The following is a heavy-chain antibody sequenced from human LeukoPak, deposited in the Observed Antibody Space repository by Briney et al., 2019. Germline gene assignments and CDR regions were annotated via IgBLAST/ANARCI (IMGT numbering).Heavy chain of an antibody. CDR3: AKVKFGLGYCSSTSCYAFDY. CDR1: GFTSSSYG. CDR2: ISYDGSNK. Sequence: PGRSLRLSCAASGFTSSSYGMHWVRQAPGKGLEWVAVISYDGSNKYYADSVKGRFTISRDNSKNTLYLQMNSLRAEDTAVYYCAKVKFGLGYCSSTSCYAFDYWGQGTLVTVSS. V-gene: IGHV3-30*18. J-gene: IGHJ4*02. D-gene: IGHD2-2*01.